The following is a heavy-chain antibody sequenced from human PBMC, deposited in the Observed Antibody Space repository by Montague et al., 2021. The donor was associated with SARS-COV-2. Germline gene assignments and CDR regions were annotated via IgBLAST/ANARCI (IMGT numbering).Heavy chain of an antibody. Sequence: TLSLTCNVSGASISSGGYYWSWIRQHPGKGLEWIGYIFHSGTTYYSPSLESRVTMSVDTSENQLSLKLASVTAADTAVYYCASFMIQAVPNYWGQGTLVTVSS. CDR3: ASFMIQAVPNY. CDR2: IFHSGTT. J-gene: IGHJ4*02. CDR1: GASISSGGYY. D-gene: IGHD3-16*01. V-gene: IGHV4-31*03.